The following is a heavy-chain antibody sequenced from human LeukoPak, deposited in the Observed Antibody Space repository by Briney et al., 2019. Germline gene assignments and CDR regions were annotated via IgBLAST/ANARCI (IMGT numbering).Heavy chain of an antibody. CDR2: IYHSGST. Sequence: SETLSLTCAVSDGSISSSNWWSWVRQPPGKGLEWIGEIYHSGSTNYNPSLKSRVTISVDKSKNQFSLKLSSVTAADTAVYYCARIVAATGTSYFDSWGQGTLVTVSS. V-gene: IGHV4-4*02. J-gene: IGHJ4*02. CDR1: DGSISSSNW. CDR3: ARIVAATGTSYFDS. D-gene: IGHD6-13*01.